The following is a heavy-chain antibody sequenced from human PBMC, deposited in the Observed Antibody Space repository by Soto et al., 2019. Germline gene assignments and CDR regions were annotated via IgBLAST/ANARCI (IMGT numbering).Heavy chain of an antibody. J-gene: IGHJ4*02. CDR2: MNPNSGNT. CDR3: AKDGAVAGTPLFFDY. V-gene: IGHV1-8*01. CDR1: GYTFTSYD. Sequence: ASVKVSCKASGYTFTSYDINWVRQATGQGLEWMGWMNPNSGNTGYAQKFQGRVTMTRNTSISTAYMELSSLRAEDTAVYYCAKDGAVAGTPLFFDYWGQGTLVTVSS. D-gene: IGHD6-19*01.